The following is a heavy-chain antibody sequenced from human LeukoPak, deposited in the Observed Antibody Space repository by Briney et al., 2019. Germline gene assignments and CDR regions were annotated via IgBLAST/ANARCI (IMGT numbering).Heavy chain of an antibody. V-gene: IGHV4-4*07. CDR3: ARGVSGYLSTRYAFDI. J-gene: IGHJ3*02. CDR2: IYTSGST. Sequence: SETLSLTCTVSGGSISSYYWSWIRQPAGKGLEWIGRIYTSGSTNYNPSLKSRVTMSVDTSKNQFSLKLSSVTAADTAVYYCARGVSGYLSTRYAFDIWGQGTMVTVSS. D-gene: IGHD3-22*01. CDR1: GGSISSYY.